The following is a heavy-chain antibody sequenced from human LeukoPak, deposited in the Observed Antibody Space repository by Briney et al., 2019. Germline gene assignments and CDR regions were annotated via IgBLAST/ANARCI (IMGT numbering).Heavy chain of an antibody. D-gene: IGHD3-10*01. J-gene: IGHJ4*02. CDR2: SRNKANSYTT. CDR3: ARDMWSYGSGSGLIY. CDR1: GGSISSSSYY. V-gene: IGHV3-72*01. Sequence: LSLTCTVSGGSISSSSYYWGWIRQPPGKGLEWVGRSRNKANSYTTEYAASVKGRFTISRDDSKNSLYLQMNSLKTEDTAVYYCARDMWSYGSGSGLIYWGQGTLVTVSS.